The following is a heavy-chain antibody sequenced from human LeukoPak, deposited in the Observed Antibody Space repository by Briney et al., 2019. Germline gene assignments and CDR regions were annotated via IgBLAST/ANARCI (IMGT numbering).Heavy chain of an antibody. Sequence: PSQTLSITCTVSGVSINSGGYYWSWIRQHPGKGLEWIGYISHSGSTSYNPSLKSRVTISVDTSNNEFSLRLTSVTAADTAVYYCARGGYYYDTCGPFDYWGQGTLVTVSS. CDR1: GVSINSGGYY. CDR2: ISHSGST. CDR3: ARGGYYYDTCGPFDY. D-gene: IGHD3-22*01. J-gene: IGHJ4*02. V-gene: IGHV4-31*03.